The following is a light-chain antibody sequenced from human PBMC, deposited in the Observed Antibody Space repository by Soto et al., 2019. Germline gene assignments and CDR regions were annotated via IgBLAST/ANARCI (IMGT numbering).Light chain of an antibody. Sequence: AIQMTQSPSSLSSSVGDRVTITCRASQAFSNDLGWYQQKPGKAPKLLIYAASYLQNGVPSRFSGSGSGTDFTLTISSLQPEDFATYYCLQDYDFPWTFGQGTTVEI. J-gene: IGKJ1*01. CDR1: QAFSND. V-gene: IGKV1-6*01. CDR3: LQDYDFPWT. CDR2: AAS.